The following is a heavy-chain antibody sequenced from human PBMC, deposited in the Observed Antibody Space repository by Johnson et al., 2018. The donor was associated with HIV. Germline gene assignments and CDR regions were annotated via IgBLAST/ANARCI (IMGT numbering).Heavy chain of an antibody. CDR3: AKDGGRWSYSVDV. Sequence: QVQLVESGGGVVRPGGSLRVSCAASGFTFDDYGMNWVRQAPGKGLEWVTFIQYDGSDKSYADSVKGRFTVSRDNSKNTLYLQMNSLRGEDTAMYYCAKDGGRWSYSVDVWGQGTMVSVSS. D-gene: IGHD3-16*01. CDR2: IQYDGSDK. J-gene: IGHJ3*01. CDR1: GFTFDDYG. V-gene: IGHV3-30*02.